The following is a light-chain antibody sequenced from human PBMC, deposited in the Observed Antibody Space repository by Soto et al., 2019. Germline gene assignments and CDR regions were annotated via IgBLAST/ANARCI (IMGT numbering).Light chain of an antibody. CDR2: EVS. Sequence: QSVLTQPPSVSGSPGQSVTISCTGTSTDFVSYNRVSWYQQPPGTAPKLMIYEVSKRPSGVPDRFSGSKSGNTASLSNSGRQAADEAYYYCSLWTSENAYVFGTGTKLTVL. CDR3: SLWTSENAYV. V-gene: IGLV2-18*01. CDR1: STDFVSYNR. J-gene: IGLJ1*01.